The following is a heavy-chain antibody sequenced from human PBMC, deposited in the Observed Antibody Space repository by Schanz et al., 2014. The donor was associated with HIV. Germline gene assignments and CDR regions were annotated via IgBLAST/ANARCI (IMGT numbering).Heavy chain of an antibody. CDR2: IIPISGTA. CDR3: VRGVIYYDSGSYYNYFDY. J-gene: IGHJ4*02. V-gene: IGHV1-69*06. D-gene: IGHD3-10*01. CDR1: GETFSNYV. Sequence: QVPLVQSGAEVKKPGSSVRVSCKASGETFSNYVISWVRQAPGQGLEWMGGIIPISGTANYAPKFQGRVTMTADKSTSAAYMELSSLRSEDTAVYYCVRGVIYYDSGSYYNYFDYWGQGTLVTVSS.